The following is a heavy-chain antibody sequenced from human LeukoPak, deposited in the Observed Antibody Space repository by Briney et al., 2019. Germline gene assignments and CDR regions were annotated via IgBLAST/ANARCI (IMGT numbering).Heavy chain of an antibody. CDR3: ARGFRGSGWYREYYFDY. CDR1: GYTFTGYY. D-gene: IGHD6-19*01. Sequence: ASVKVSCKASGYTFTGYYMHWVRQAPGQGLEWMGWINPNSGDTNYAQKFQGWVTMTRDTSISTAYMELSRLRSDDTAVYYCARGFRGSGWYREYYFDYWGQGTLVTVSS. V-gene: IGHV1-2*04. J-gene: IGHJ4*02. CDR2: INPNSGDT.